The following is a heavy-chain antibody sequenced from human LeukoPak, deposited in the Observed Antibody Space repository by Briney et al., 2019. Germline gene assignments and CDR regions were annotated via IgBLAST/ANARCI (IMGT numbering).Heavy chain of an antibody. Sequence: GESLRLSCAASGFTFSSYWMHWVRQAPGKGLVWVSRINSDGSSTSYADSVKGRFTISRDNAKNTLYLQMNSLRAEDTAVYYCARDYGGAYFDYWGQGTLVTVSS. J-gene: IGHJ4*02. D-gene: IGHD4-23*01. V-gene: IGHV3-74*01. CDR3: ARDYGGAYFDY. CDR2: INSDGSST. CDR1: GFTFSSYW.